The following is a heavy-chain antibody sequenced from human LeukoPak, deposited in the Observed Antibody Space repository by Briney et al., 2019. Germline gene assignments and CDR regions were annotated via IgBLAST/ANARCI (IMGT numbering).Heavy chain of an antibody. Sequence: ASVKVSCKASGYTFTSYDINWVRQATGQGLEWMGWMNPNSGNTGYAQKFQGRVTMTRNTSISAAYMELSSLRSEDTAVYYCARAPTFSYYDFWSGYYYWFDPWGQGTLVTVSS. CDR3: ARAPTFSYYDFWSGYYYWFDP. D-gene: IGHD3-3*01. J-gene: IGHJ5*02. CDR2: MNPNSGNT. V-gene: IGHV1-8*01. CDR1: GYTFTSYD.